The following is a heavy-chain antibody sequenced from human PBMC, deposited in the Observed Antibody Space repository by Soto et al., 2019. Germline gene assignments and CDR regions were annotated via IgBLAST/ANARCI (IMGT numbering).Heavy chain of an antibody. CDR3: AGGRGRIWDS. CDR2: IKQDGSEK. J-gene: IGHJ4*02. Sequence: EVQLVESGGGLVQPGGSLRLSCAASGFTFSSYWMTWVRQAPGKGLEWVANIKQDGSEKYYVDSVKGRFTISRDNAKNSLALQMNSRRVEDTAVYYCAGGRGRIWDSWCQETLVTVSS. V-gene: IGHV3-7*05. D-gene: IGHD2-15*01. CDR1: GFTFSSYW.